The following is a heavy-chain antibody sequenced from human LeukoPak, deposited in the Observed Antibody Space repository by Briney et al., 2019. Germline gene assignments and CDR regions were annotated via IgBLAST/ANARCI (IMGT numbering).Heavy chain of an antibody. V-gene: IGHV3-7*01. Sequence: GGSLRLPCAASGFTFSSYWMSWVRQAPGKGLEWVANIKQDGSEKYYVDSVKGRFTISRDNAKNSLYLQMNSLRAEDTAVYYCARDRFSGYLLYYFDYWGQGTLVTVSS. CDR2: IKQDGSEK. D-gene: IGHD3-22*01. J-gene: IGHJ4*02. CDR3: ARDRFSGYLLYYFDY. CDR1: GFTFSSYW.